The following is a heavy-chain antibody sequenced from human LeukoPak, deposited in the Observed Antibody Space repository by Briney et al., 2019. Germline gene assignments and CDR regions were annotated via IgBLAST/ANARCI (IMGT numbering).Heavy chain of an antibody. CDR1: GFTFSSYS. CDR2: ISSSSSYI. Sequence: GGSLRLSCAASGFTFSSYSMNWVRQAPGKGLEWVSSISSSSSYIYYADSVKGRFTISRGNAKNSLYLQMNSLRAEDTAVYYCARARVVVAANPFDYWGQGTLVTVSS. J-gene: IGHJ4*02. V-gene: IGHV3-21*01. D-gene: IGHD2-15*01. CDR3: ARARVVVAANPFDY.